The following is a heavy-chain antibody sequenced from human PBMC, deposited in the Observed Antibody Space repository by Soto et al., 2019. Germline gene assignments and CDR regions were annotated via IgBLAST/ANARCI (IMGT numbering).Heavy chain of an antibody. V-gene: IGHV3-7*03. J-gene: IGHJ4*02. D-gene: IGHD2-8*01. CDR2: IKQDGSEK. Sequence: VGSLRLSCAASGFTFNNYWMSWVRQTPVKGLEWVANIKQDGSEKYYVDSVKGRFTIPRDNAENSLFLQMDSLRAEDTAVYYCARLSTAVANGDYWGQGILVTVSS. CDR3: ARLSTAVANGDY. CDR1: GFTFNNYW.